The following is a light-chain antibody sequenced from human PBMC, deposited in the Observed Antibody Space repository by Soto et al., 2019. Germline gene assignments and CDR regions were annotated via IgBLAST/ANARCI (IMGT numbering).Light chain of an antibody. CDR1: QSVSSSY. V-gene: IGKV3D-20*02. J-gene: IGKJ2*01. CDR3: QQRSSWPFT. Sequence: EIVLTQSPGTLSLSPGERATLSCRASQSVSSSYLAWYQQKPGQAPRLLIYDASSRATGIPARFSGSGSGTDFTLTISSLAPEDFAVYHGQQRSSWPFTFGQGTKLEIK. CDR2: DAS.